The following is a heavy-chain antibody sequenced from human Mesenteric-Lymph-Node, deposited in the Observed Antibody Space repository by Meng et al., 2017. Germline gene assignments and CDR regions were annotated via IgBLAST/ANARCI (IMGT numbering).Heavy chain of an antibody. Sequence: ASVTVSRKSTGYNFASNYMHWVRQAPGQGLEWMGWINPNSGGTKYVQNFQGRVTMTRNTSTSTVYMELSSLASDDTGIYYCARRCSGGNCYYFDPWGQGTLVTVSS. V-gene: IGHV1-2*02. CDR2: INPNSGGT. J-gene: IGHJ5*02. CDR1: GYNFASNY. CDR3: ARRCSGGNCYYFDP. D-gene: IGHD2-15*01.